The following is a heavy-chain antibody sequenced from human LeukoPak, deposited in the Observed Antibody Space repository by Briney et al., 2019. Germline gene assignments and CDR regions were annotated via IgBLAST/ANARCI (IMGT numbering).Heavy chain of an antibody. V-gene: IGHV1-24*01. CDR1: GYTLTELS. CDR3: ARGTLYYDSSGYSKRNWFDP. D-gene: IGHD3-22*01. J-gene: IGHJ5*02. Sequence: ASVKVSCKVSGYTLTELSMHWVRQAPGKGLEWMGGFDPEDGETIYAQKFQGRVTMTEDTSTDTAYMELSSLRSEDTAVYYCARGTLYYDSSGYSKRNWFDPWGQGTLVTVPS. CDR2: FDPEDGET.